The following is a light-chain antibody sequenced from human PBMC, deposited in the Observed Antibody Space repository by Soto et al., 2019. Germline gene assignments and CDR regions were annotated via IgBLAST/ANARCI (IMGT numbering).Light chain of an antibody. CDR3: MQGTHWPFS. V-gene: IGKV2-30*01. J-gene: IGKJ3*01. CDR1: QSLVYPDGNIF. Sequence: DVVMTQSPRSLAVTLGKPASISCKSGQSLVYPDGNIFLNWFQQRPGQSPRRLIYQVSNRDSGVPDRFSGSGSDTEFTLTISRVEAEDAAVYYCMQGTHWPFSFGHGTKVDIK. CDR2: QVS.